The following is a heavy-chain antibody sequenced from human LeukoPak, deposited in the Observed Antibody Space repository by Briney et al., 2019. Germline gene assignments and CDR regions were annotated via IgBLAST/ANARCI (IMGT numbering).Heavy chain of an antibody. D-gene: IGHD3-10*01. CDR1: GGSISSGGYS. Sequence: PSETLSLTCTVSGGSISSGGYSWSWIRQHPGKGLEWIGYIYYSGSTYYNPSLKSRVTISVDTSKNQFSLKLSSVTAADTAVYYCARDRSGVSGSRLFDYWGQGTLVTVSS. CDR2: IYYSGST. J-gene: IGHJ4*02. V-gene: IGHV4-31*03. CDR3: ARDRSGVSGSRLFDY.